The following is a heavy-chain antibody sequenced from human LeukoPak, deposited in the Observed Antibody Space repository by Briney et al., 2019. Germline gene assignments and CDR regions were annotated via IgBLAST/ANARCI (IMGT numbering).Heavy chain of an antibody. CDR2: INPSGGTT. J-gene: IGHJ4*02. CDR1: GYTFTSYH. V-gene: IGHV1-46*01. CDR3: ARDFGDIVATTKGDFDY. D-gene: IGHD5-12*01. Sequence: ASVKVSCKASGYTFTSYHMHWVRQAPGQGLEWMGIINPSGGTTNYAQKFRGRVTMTTDTSTSTAYMELRSLRSDDTAVYYCARDFGDIVATTKGDFDYWGQGTLVTVSS.